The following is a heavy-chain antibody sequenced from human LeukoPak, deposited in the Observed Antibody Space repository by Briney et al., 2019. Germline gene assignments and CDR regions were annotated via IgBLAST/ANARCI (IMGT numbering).Heavy chain of an antibody. Sequence: VGSLRLSCAASGCTFNVAWMSWVRQTPGKGLQWVARSAATPDGPITEYATPVRGRFTISRDDSRNMVYLQVRSLRTDDTAIYYCVWSSTWNKRFYLDQWGQGTLVTVSS. V-gene: IGHV3-15*04. CDR2: SAATPDGPIT. CDR3: VWSSTWNKRFYLDQ. CDR1: GCTFNVAW. J-gene: IGHJ4*01. D-gene: IGHD6-6*01.